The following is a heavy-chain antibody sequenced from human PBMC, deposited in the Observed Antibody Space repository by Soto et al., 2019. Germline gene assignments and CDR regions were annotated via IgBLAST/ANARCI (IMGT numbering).Heavy chain of an antibody. CDR3: ARVAPWLGYYFDY. V-gene: IGHV1-69*01. D-gene: IGHD5-12*01. CDR2: IIPVLGAA. CDR1: GGTFDNYA. Sequence: QVQLVQSGAEVRKPGSSVQVSCKASGGTFDNYAIVWVRQAPGQGLEWVGGIIPVLGAANYAQKFQDKVTITADASTSTAYMGLSSPTSEDTAVYYCARVAPWLGYYFDYWGQGTLVTVSS. J-gene: IGHJ4*02.